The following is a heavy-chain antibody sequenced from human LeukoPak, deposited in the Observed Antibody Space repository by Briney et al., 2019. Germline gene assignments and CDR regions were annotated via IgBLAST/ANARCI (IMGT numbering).Heavy chain of an antibody. CDR3: TKGASEYSSSWRDY. J-gene: IGHJ4*02. CDR1: GFTFSSYA. D-gene: IGHD6-13*01. V-gene: IGHV3-23*01. Sequence: GGSLRLSCAASGFTFSSYAMSWVRQAPGKGLEWVSTISGGGGSTYYSDSVKGRFTISRDNSKYTLFLQMNSLRAEDTATYYCTKGASEYSSSWRDYWGQGTLVTVSS. CDR2: ISGGGGST.